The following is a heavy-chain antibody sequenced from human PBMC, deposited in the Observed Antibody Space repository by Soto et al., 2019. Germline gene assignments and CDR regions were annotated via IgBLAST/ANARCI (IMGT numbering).Heavy chain of an antibody. CDR1: GFTFNSYS. D-gene: IGHD2-15*01. J-gene: IGHJ4*02. V-gene: IGHV3-48*02. CDR3: ARDRDCSGGSCYSVFDY. Sequence: EVQLVESGGGLVQPGGSLRLSCAASGFTFNSYSMNWVRQAPGKGLEWVSYISSSSSTIYYADSVQGRFTLSRDNAKNSLYLQMNSLRDEDTAVYYCARDRDCSGGSCYSVFDYWGQGTLVTVSS. CDR2: ISSSSSTI.